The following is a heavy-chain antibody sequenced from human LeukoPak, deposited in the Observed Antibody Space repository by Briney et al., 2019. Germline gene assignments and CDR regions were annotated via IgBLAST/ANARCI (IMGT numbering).Heavy chain of an antibody. CDR1: GYTFTSYD. J-gene: IGHJ6*03. D-gene: IGHD1-26*01. CDR3: ARGVGPSYYYYYYMDV. Sequence: ASVKVSCKASGYTFTSYDINWLRQATGQGLEWMGWMNPNSGNTGYAQKFQGRVTMTRNTSISTAYMELSGLRSEDTAVYYRARGVGPSYYYYYYMDVWGKGTTVTVSS. V-gene: IGHV1-8*01. CDR2: MNPNSGNT.